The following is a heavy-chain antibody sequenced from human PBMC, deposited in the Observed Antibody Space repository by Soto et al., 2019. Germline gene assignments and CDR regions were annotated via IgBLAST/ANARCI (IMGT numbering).Heavy chain of an antibody. V-gene: IGHV7-4-1*01. J-gene: IGHJ4*02. Sequence: ASVKVSCKASGYTFTSYAMNWVRQAPGQGLEWMGWINTNTGNPTYAQGFTGRFVFSLDTSVSTAYLQICSLKAEDTAVYYCARGDVVGYSYGYGYWGQGTLVTVSS. CDR1: GYTFTSYA. CDR3: ARGDVVGYSYGYGY. D-gene: IGHD5-18*01. CDR2: INTNTGNP.